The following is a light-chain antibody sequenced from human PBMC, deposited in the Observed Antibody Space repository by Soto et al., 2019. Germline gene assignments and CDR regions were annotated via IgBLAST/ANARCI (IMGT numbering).Light chain of an antibody. CDR2: SAS. V-gene: IGKV1-17*01. CDR1: QGIRSD. Sequence: DMQVTHTPTSPCAAVRDRLTRTFLTRQGIRSDLGWDQQKPGKAPKRLIYSASNLQSGVPSRLSGSGSATEFTLTISSLQPEHFATYYCLPPNSYPPTVREGTKLDI. CDR3: LPPNSYPPT. J-gene: IGKJ2*01.